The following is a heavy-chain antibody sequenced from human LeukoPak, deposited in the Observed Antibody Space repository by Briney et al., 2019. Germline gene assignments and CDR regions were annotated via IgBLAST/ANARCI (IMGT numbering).Heavy chain of an antibody. J-gene: IGHJ4*02. CDR3: AKDRTSMVTTGLDY. V-gene: IGHV3-23*01. CDR1: GITFSNYV. D-gene: IGHD4-17*01. CDR2: ISGGGRNT. Sequence: GGSLRLSCAASGITFSNYVMSWVRQAPGKGLEWVSAISGGGRNTYYAASVKGRFTISRDNSKNMLHLQMNSLRAEDTAVYYCAKDRTSMVTTGLDYWGQGTLVTVSS.